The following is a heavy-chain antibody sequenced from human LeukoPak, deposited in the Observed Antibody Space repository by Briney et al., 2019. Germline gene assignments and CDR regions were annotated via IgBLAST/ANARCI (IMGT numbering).Heavy chain of an antibody. CDR1: GVSFRTYT. J-gene: IGHJ5*02. CDR3: ARDASDILVVVGGTPSEVCFDT. Sequence: GGSLRLSCTASGVSFRTYTMNWVRQAPGKGLEWVSSISGSSTHIYYADSVKGRFIISRDNTKNSLYLQLNSLRAEDTAVYYCARDASDILVVVGGTPSEVCFDTWGQGTLVTVSS. CDR2: ISGSSTHI. V-gene: IGHV3-21*01. D-gene: IGHD2-15*01.